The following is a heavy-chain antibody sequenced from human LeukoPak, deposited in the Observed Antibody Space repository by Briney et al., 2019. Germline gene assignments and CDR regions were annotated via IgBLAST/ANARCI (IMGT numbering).Heavy chain of an antibody. J-gene: IGHJ2*01. Sequence: PGGSLRLSCAASGFTVSSNYMSWVRQAPGKGLEWVSFIYSGGSTYYADSVKGRFTISRDNSKNTLYLQMNSLRAEDTAAYYCARGGYSYGNYYWYFDLWGRGTLVTVSS. V-gene: IGHV3-53*01. CDR2: IYSGGST. CDR1: GFTVSSNY. CDR3: ARGGYSYGNYYWYFDL. D-gene: IGHD5-18*01.